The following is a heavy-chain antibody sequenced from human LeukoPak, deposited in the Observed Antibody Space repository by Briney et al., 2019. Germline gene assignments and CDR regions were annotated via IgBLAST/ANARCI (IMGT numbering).Heavy chain of an antibody. CDR1: GYSFTSYW. J-gene: IGHJ3*02. Sequence: GESLKISCKGSGYSFTSYWIGWVRQMPGKGLEWMGIIYPGDSDTRYSPSFQGQVTISADKSISTAYLQWSSLKASDTAMYYCARRNSYYYDSSGYAYAFDIWGQGTMVTVSS. CDR3: ARRNSYYYDSSGYAYAFDI. CDR2: IYPGDSDT. V-gene: IGHV5-51*01. D-gene: IGHD3-22*01.